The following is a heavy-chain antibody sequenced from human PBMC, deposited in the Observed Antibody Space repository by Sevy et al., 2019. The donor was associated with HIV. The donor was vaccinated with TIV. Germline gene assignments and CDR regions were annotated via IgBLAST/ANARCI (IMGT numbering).Heavy chain of an antibody. J-gene: IGHJ4*02. CDR2: ISGSGYST. D-gene: IGHD3-22*01. V-gene: IGHV3-23*01. Sequence: GGSLRLSCAASGFTFSSYAMTWVRQAPGKGLEWVSGISGSGYSTYCADSVKGRFTISRDNSKNTLYLQMNSLRAEDTAVYYCAKEGGGYNYDSSGLFDYWGQGTLVTVSS. CDR3: AKEGGGYNYDSSGLFDY. CDR1: GFTFSSYA.